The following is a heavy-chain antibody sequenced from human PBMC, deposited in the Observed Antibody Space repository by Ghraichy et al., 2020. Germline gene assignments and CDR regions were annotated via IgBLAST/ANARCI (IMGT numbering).Heavy chain of an antibody. J-gene: IGHJ6*02. CDR2: IIPIFNST. V-gene: IGHV1-69*01. D-gene: IGHD2-15*01. CDR3: GRWSTRYGMDV. Sequence: VKVSCKASGASFNKYPFSWVRQAPGQGLEWMGGIIPIFNSTNYAQKFQGRVTITADESTSTAYMKLSSLGLDDTAVYYCGRWSTRYGMDVWGQGTTVTVSS. CDR1: GASFNKYP.